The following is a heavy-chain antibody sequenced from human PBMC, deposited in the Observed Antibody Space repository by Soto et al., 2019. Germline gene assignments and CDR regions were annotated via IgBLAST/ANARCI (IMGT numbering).Heavy chain of an antibody. CDR3: ARVWGSYRAPSGGAGFDP. J-gene: IGHJ5*02. V-gene: IGHV1-18*04. Sequence: QVQLVQSGAELKKPGASVTVSCAASGYTFTSNSITWVRQAPGQGLEWMGWISAYNGETSYAEKFKGRLTMTTDTSTSTAYLELRSLRSDDTAVDYCARVWGSYRAPSGGAGFDPWGQGTLVTVSS. CDR2: ISAYNGET. D-gene: IGHD3-16*02. CDR1: GYTFTSNS.